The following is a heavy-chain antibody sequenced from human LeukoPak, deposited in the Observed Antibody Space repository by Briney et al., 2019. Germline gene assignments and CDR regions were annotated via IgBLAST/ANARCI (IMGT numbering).Heavy chain of an antibody. D-gene: IGHD6-13*01. J-gene: IGHJ1*01. CDR3: ARAPSSRWLPPRAEYSQH. V-gene: IGHV3-21*01. CDR1: GFTFSTYS. CDR2: ISSSSNYI. Sequence: GGSLRLSCASSGFTFSTYSMDWVRQAPGKGLEWVSSISSSSNYIYYADSVKGRFTISRDNSKNTLYLQMNSLRTEDTAVYYCARAPSSRWLPPRAEYSQHWGQGTLVTVA.